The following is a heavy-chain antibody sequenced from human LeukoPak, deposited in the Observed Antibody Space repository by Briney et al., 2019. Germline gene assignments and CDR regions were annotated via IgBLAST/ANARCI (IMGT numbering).Heavy chain of an antibody. J-gene: IGHJ4*02. V-gene: IGHV3-9*01. Sequence: PGGSQRLSCAASGFTFDDYAMHWVRQAPGKGLEWVSGISWNSGSIGYADSVKGRFTISRDNAKNSLYLQMNSLRAEDTAVYYCAKDRGRRDGYHRGPFDYWGQGTLVTVSS. D-gene: IGHD5-24*01. CDR3: AKDRGRRDGYHRGPFDY. CDR2: ISWNSGSI. CDR1: GFTFDDYA.